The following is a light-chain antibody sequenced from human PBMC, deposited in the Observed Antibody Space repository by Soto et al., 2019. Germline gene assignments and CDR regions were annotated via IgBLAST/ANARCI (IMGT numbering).Light chain of an antibody. V-gene: IGKV1-27*01. CDR2: TSS. Sequence: DIQMTQSPSSLSASVGDRVTITCRASQSISTYLSWYQQKPGKVPKLLIYTSSTLQSGVPSRFSGSGSGTDFTLTISSLQPEDVASYYCQKHDNAPLTFGGGTKVDI. J-gene: IGKJ4*01. CDR3: QKHDNAPLT. CDR1: QSISTY.